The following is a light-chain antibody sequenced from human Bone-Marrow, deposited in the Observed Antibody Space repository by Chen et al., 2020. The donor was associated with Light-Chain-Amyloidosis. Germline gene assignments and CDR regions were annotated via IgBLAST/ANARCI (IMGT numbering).Light chain of an antibody. CDR1: SSDVGGYNY. V-gene: IGLV2-14*03. CDR2: DVS. Sequence: SALTQPASVSGSPGQSLTFSCSGTSSDVGGYNYVSWYQQHPGKAPKLIIYDVSDRPSGVSDRFSGSKSGNTASLTISGLQAEDEADYYCASYTSAATWVFGGGTKLTVL. CDR3: ASYTSAATWV. J-gene: IGLJ3*02.